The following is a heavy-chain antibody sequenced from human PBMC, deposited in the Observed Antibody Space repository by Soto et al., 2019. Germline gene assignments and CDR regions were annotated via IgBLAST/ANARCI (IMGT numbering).Heavy chain of an antibody. V-gene: IGHV3-66*01. CDR1: GFTVSSNY. Sequence: GGSLRLSCAASGFTVSSNYMSWVRQAPGKGLEWVSVIYSGGSTYYADSVKGRFTISRDNSKNTLYLQMNSLRAEDTAVYYCARNGVRGVIHFDAFDIWGQGTMVTVSS. CDR2: IYSGGST. D-gene: IGHD3-10*01. J-gene: IGHJ3*02. CDR3: ARNGVRGVIHFDAFDI.